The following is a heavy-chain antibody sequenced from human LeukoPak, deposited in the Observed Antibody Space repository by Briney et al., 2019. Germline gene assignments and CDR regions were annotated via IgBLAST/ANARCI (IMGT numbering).Heavy chain of an antibody. V-gene: IGHV1-2*02. CDR1: GYTSSGYY. J-gene: IGHJ1*01. D-gene: IGHD6-13*01. CDR2: INPNSGGT. CDR3: ARGYPLSTTAAGTYFQH. Sequence: ASVKVSCKASGYTSSGYYMHWVRHAPEQGLEWMGWINPNSGGTNYAQKFHGRVTMTRDTSISTAYMELSRLRSDDTAVYYCARGYPLSTTAAGTYFQHWGQGTLVTVSS.